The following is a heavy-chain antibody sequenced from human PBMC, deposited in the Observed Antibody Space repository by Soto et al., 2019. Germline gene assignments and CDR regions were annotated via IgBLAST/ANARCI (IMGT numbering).Heavy chain of an antibody. V-gene: IGHV4-31*03. D-gene: IGHD2-15*01. J-gene: IGHJ4*02. CDR3: AREGPGRGIVAPGTDY. CDR1: GGSISSGGYY. Sequence: QVQLQESGPGLVKPSQTLSLTCTVSGGSISSGGYYWSWIRQHPGKGLEWIGYIYYSGSTYYNPSLRRRVTVSVDSNKNKFSLTLSSVPVAVTAVYYWAREGPGRGIVAPGTDYWGQGTLVTVSS. CDR2: IYYSGST.